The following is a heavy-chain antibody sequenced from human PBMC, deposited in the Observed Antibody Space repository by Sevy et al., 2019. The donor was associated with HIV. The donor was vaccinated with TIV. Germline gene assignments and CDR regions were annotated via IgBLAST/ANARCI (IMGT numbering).Heavy chain of an antibody. D-gene: IGHD6-13*01. CDR1: GFTFSSYA. J-gene: IGHJ4*02. Sequence: GGSLRLSCAASGFTFSSYAMSWVRQAPGKGLEWVSAISGSGGSTYYADSVKGRFTISRDNSKNTLYLQMNSLRAEDTAVYYCAFPRGSSWENYFDYWGQGTLVTVSS. V-gene: IGHV3-23*01. CDR2: ISGSGGST. CDR3: AFPRGSSWENYFDY.